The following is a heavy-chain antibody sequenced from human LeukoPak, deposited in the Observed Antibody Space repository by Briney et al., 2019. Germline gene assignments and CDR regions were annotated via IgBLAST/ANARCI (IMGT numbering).Heavy chain of an antibody. CDR2: ISDSGGST. Sequence: GGSLRLSCAASGFTFVTYAMNWVRQAPGKGLEWVSVISDSGGSTFYGDSVKGRFTISRDNSKSTLYLQMNSLRAEDTALYYCAKGSGSGWYGLFDPWGQGALVTVSS. J-gene: IGHJ5*02. V-gene: IGHV3-23*01. CDR3: AKGSGSGWYGLFDP. CDR1: GFTFVTYA. D-gene: IGHD6-19*01.